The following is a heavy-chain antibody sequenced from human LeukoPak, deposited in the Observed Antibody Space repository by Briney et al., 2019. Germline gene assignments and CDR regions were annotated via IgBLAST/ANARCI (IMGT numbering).Heavy chain of an antibody. CDR1: GFTFSSYW. J-gene: IGHJ2*01. CDR2: IKQDGSEK. D-gene: IGHD5-18*01. V-gene: IGHV3-7*01. Sequence: GGSLRLSCAASGFTFSSYWMNWVRQAPGKGLEWVANIKQDGSEKCHVDSVKGRFTVSRDNAKNSLYLQMNSPRAEDTAVYYCARDPGYSYGRRYWYFDLWGRGTLVTVSS. CDR3: ARDPGYSYGRRYWYFDL.